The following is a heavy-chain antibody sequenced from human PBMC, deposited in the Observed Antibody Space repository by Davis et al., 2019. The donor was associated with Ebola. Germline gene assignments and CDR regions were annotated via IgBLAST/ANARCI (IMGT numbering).Heavy chain of an antibody. CDR3: ARNRGYYDSSGYLVY. D-gene: IGHD3-22*01. Sequence: SVKVSCKASGGTFSSYAISWVRQAPGQGLESRGGIIPIFGTANYAQKFQGRVTITADESTSTAYMELSSLRSEDTAVYYCARNRGYYDSSGYLVYWGQGTLVTVSS. J-gene: IGHJ4*02. CDR2: IIPIFGTA. CDR1: GGTFSSYA. V-gene: IGHV1-69*13.